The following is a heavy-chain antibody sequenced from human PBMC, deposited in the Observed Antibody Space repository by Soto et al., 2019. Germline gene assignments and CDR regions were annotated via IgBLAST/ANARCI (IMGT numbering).Heavy chain of an antibody. J-gene: IGHJ2*01. D-gene: IGHD6-6*01. Sequence: QVQLQQWGAGLLKPSETLSLTCAVYGGSFSGYYWSWIRQPPGKGLEWIGEINHSGSTNYNPSLKSRVTISADTSKNQLCLKLSSVTAADTAVYYCARGVAARPMRCFDLCGRGTLVTVSS. V-gene: IGHV4-34*01. CDR3: ARGVAARPMRCFDL. CDR2: INHSGST. CDR1: GGSFSGYY.